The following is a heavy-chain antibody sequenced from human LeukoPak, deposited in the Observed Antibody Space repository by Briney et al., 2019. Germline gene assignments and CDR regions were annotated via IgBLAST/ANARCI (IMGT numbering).Heavy chain of an antibody. CDR2: SSASSSDV. J-gene: IGHJ3*02. CDR1: GLAFSSSA. CDR3: ARGRDHAFDI. Sequence: GGSLRLSCAASGLAFSSSAMNWVRQTPGKGLEWLSYSSASSSDVYYADSVKGRFTNSRDNAKSSLYLQMNSLTADDTAIYFCARGRDHAFDIWGQGTRVTVSS. V-gene: IGHV3-48*01.